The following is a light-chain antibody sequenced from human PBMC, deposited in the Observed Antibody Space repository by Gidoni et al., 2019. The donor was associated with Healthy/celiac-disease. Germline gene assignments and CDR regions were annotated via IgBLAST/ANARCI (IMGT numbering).Light chain of an antibody. Sequence: SALTQPAPVSGPPGQSITISCTGTSSDVGGYNYVSWYQQHPGKAPKLMIYDVSNRPSGVSNRFSGSKSGNTASLTISGLQAEDEADYYCSSYTSSSTLVVFGGGTKLTVL. J-gene: IGLJ2*01. CDR3: SSYTSSSTLVV. CDR1: SSDVGGYNY. CDR2: DVS. V-gene: IGLV2-14*01.